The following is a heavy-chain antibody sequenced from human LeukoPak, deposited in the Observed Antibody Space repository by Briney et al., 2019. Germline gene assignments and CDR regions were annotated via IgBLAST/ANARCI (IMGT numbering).Heavy chain of an antibody. J-gene: IGHJ6*02. CDR3: TSNTVTTYYYYYGMDV. Sequence: GGSLRLSCAASGFTFSGSAMHWVRQASGKGLEWVGRIRSKANSYATAYAASVKGRFTISRDDSKNTAYLQMNSLKTEDTAVYYCTSNTVTTYYYYYGMDVWGQGTTVTVSS. D-gene: IGHD4-17*01. V-gene: IGHV3-73*01. CDR2: IRSKANSYAT. CDR1: GFTFSGSA.